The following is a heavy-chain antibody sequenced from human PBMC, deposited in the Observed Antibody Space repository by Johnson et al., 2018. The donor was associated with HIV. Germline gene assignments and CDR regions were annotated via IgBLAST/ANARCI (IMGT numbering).Heavy chain of an antibody. CDR3: ARDGRGLDAFDI. J-gene: IGHJ3*02. Sequence: QVQLVESGGGVVQPGRSLRLSCAASGFTFSSYAMRWVRQAPGKGLEWVAVISYDGSNKYYADSVKGRFTISRDNSKNTLYLQMNSLRAEDTAVYYCARDGRGLDAFDIWGQGTMVTVSS. CDR1: GFTFSSYA. V-gene: IGHV3-30-3*01. CDR2: ISYDGSNK. D-gene: IGHD3/OR15-3a*01.